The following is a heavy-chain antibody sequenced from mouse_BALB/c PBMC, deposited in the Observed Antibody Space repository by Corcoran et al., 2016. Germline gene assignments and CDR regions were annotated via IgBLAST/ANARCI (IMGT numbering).Heavy chain of an antibody. CDR2: IYPGGGYT. CDR1: CYTFTNYW. D-gene: IGHD1-1*01. Sequence: QVQLQQSGAELVRPGTSVKISCKASCYTFTNYWLGWVKQRPGHGLEWIGDIYPGGGYTNYNEKFKGKATLTADTSSSTAYMQLSSLTSEDSAVYFCARFYYGSSYWYFDVWGAGTTVTVSS. V-gene: IGHV1-63*02. J-gene: IGHJ1*01. CDR3: ARFYYGSSYWYFDV.